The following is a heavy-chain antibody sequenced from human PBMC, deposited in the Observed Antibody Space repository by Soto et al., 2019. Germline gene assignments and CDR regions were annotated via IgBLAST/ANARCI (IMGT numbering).Heavy chain of an antibody. CDR1: GGSFSGYY. CDR3: ARGREVRYFDWFPLYYYYGMDV. CDR2: INHSGST. V-gene: IGHV4-34*01. Sequence: SETLSLTCAVYGGSFSGYYWSWIRQPPGKGLEWIGEINHSGSTNYNPSLKSRVTISVDTSKNQFSLKLSSVTAADTAVYYCARGREVRYFDWFPLYYYYGMDVWGQGTTVTVS. D-gene: IGHD3-9*01. J-gene: IGHJ6*02.